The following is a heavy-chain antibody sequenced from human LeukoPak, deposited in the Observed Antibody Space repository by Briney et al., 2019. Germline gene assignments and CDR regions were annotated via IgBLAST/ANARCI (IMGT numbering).Heavy chain of an antibody. D-gene: IGHD6-13*01. J-gene: IGHJ6*03. V-gene: IGHV4-61*01. Sequence: SETLSLTCTVSGGSVSSGSYYWRWIRQPPGKGLEWIGYIYYSGSTNYNPSLKSRVTISVDTSKNQFSLKLSSVTAADTAVYYCARDFPVAAAGYYYYYYMDVWGKGTTVTVSS. CDR1: GGSVSSGSYY. CDR2: IYYSGST. CDR3: ARDFPVAAAGYYYYYYMDV.